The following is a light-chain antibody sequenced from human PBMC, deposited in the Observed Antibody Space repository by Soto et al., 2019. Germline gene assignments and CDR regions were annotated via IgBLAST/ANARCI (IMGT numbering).Light chain of an antibody. CDR1: QSVSSY. CDR2: DTS. CDR3: QQRQYWPPIT. J-gene: IGKJ5*01. Sequence: VLTQSPATLSLSPGERATLSCRASQSVSSYLAWYQQKPGQAPRLLIYDTSNRATGVPARFSGSGSGTNFTLTISSLEPEDCAIYYCQQRQYWPPITFGQGTRLEIQ. V-gene: IGKV3-11*01.